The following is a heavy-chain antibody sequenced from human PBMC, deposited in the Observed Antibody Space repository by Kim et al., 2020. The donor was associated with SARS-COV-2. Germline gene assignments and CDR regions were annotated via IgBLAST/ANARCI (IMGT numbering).Heavy chain of an antibody. CDR1: GFTFSSYA. V-gene: IGHV3-23*03. J-gene: IGHJ4*02. CDR2: IYSGGSGT. Sequence: GGSLRLSCAASGFTFSSYAMSWVRQAPGKGLEWVSVIYSGGSGTYYAYSAKGRFTISRDNSKNTLYLQMNTLRAEDTAVYYCAKGEYSSSWYSDYWGQGTLVTVSS. D-gene: IGHD6-13*01. CDR3: AKGEYSSSWYSDY.